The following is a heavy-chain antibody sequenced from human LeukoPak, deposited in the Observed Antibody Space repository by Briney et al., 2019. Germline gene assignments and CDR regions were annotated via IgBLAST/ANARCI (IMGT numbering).Heavy chain of an antibody. CDR3: ARDHPTVFKY. J-gene: IGHJ4*02. CDR2: INPNSGGT. V-gene: IGHV1-2*06. D-gene: IGHD4-11*01. Sequence: GASVKVSCKASGYTFTGYYMHWVRQAPGQGLEWMGRINPNSGGTNYAQKFQGRVTMTRDTSISTACLELSRLRSDDTAVYCCARDHPTVFKYWGQGSLVTVPS. CDR1: GYTFTGYY.